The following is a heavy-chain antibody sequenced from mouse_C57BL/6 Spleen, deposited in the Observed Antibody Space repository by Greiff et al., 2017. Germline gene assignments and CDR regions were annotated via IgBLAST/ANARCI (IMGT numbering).Heavy chain of an antibody. V-gene: IGHV1-52*01. Sequence: QVQLQQPGAELVRPGSSVKLSCKASGYTFTSYWMHWVKQRPIQGLEWIGNIDPSDSETHYNQKFKDKATLTVDKSSSTAYMQLSSLTSEDSAVYDCARQVPAYYFDYWGQGTTLTVSS. CDR1: GYTFTSYW. J-gene: IGHJ2*01. CDR3: ARQVPAYYFDY. CDR2: IDPSDSET. D-gene: IGHD5-1*01.